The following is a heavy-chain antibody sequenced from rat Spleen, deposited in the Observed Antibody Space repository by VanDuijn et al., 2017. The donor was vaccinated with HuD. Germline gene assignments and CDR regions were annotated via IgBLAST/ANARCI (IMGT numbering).Heavy chain of an antibody. J-gene: IGHJ2*01. V-gene: IGHV5-29*01. CDR1: GFTFSNYG. D-gene: IGHD1-1*01. CDR2: ISYDGSST. Sequence: EVQLVESGGGLVQPGRSLKLSCAASGFTFSNYGMAWVRQAPTKGLEWVATISYDGSSTYYRDSVKGRFTISRDNAKSTLYLQMDSLKSEDTATYYCARMNYYYSGEFDYWGQGVMVTVSS. CDR3: ARMNYYYSGEFDY.